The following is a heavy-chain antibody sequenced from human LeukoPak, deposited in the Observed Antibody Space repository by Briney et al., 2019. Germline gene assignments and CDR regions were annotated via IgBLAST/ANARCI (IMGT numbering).Heavy chain of an antibody. J-gene: IGHJ4*02. D-gene: IGHD2-2*01. CDR2: VSYDGSNK. CDR3: AKERSTTTWYDH. CDR1: GFTFSSYG. Sequence: GGSLRLSCAASGFTFSSYGMHWVRQAPGKGLEWVAVVSYDGSNKFYGDSVKGRFTISRDNSKNTVYLQMNSLRAEDTAVYYCAKERSTTTWYDHWGQGILVTVSS. V-gene: IGHV3-30*18.